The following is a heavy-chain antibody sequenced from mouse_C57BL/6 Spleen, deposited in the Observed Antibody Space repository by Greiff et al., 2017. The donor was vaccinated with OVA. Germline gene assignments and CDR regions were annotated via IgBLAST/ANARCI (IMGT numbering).Heavy chain of an antibody. D-gene: IGHD1-1*01. V-gene: IGHV1-19*01. J-gene: IGHJ4*01. CDR1: GYTFTDYY. CDR2: INPYNGGT. CDR3: ARGATVAYYYAMDY. Sequence: VQLRQSGPVLVKPGASVKMSCKASGYTFTDYYMNWVKQSHGKSLEWIGVINPYNGGTSYNQKFKGKATLTVDKSSSTAYMELNSLTSEDSAVYYCARGATVAYYYAMDYWGQGTSVTVSS.